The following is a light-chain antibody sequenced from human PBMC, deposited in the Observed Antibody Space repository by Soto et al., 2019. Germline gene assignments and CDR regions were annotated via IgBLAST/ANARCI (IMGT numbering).Light chain of an antibody. Sequence: QLTQSPSPLSASVGDRVTITCRASQGISSNLAWYQQKPGRAPKLLIFGASTLQSGVPSRFSGSGSGTDFTLTISSLQPEDFATYFCQQLNSYPPWTFGQGTKVEIK. CDR3: QQLNSYPPWT. J-gene: IGKJ1*01. CDR1: QGISSN. V-gene: IGKV1-9*01. CDR2: GAS.